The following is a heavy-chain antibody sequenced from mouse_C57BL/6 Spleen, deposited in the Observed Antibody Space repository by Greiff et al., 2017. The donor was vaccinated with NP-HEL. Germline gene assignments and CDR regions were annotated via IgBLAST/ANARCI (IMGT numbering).Heavy chain of an antibody. CDR2: INPGSGGT. CDR3: ARDYYGSFDY. Sequence: QVQLQQSGAELVRPGTSVKVSCKASGYAFTNYLIEWVKQRPGQGLEWIGVINPGSGGTNYNEKFKGKATLTADKSSSTAYMQLSSLTSEDSAVYFCARDYYGSFDYWGQGTTLTVSS. CDR1: GYAFTNYL. V-gene: IGHV1-54*01. D-gene: IGHD1-1*01. J-gene: IGHJ2*01.